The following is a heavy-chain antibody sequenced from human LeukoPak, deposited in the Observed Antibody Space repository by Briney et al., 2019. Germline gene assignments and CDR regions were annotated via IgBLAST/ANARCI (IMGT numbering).Heavy chain of an antibody. D-gene: IGHD3-10*01. CDR3: AREGDYYGSGSYYRMDV. J-gene: IGHJ6*04. Sequence: SETLSRTCTGSGDAISSGSYYWSWIRQPAGKGLEWIGRIYTSGKTNYKASLKSRVTILVDTSKNQYSLKLSSVTAADTAVYYCAREGDYYGSGSYYRMDVWGKGTTVTVSS. CDR2: IYTSGKT. V-gene: IGHV4-61*02. CDR1: GDAISSGSYY.